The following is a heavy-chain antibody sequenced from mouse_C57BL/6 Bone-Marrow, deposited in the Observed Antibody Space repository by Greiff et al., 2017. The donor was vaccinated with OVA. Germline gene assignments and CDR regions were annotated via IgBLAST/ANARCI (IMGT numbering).Heavy chain of an antibody. CDR1: GYSITSDY. D-gene: IGHD4-1*01. CDR3: SKKINWSWYFDV. V-gene: IGHV3-8*01. J-gene: IGHJ1*03. Sequence: EVQRVESGPGLAKPSQTLSLTCSVTGYSITSDYWNWIRKFPGNKLEYMGYISYSGSTYYNPSLKSRISITRDTSKNQYYLQLNSVTTEDTATYYCSKKINWSWYFDVWGTGTTVTVSS. CDR2: ISYSGST.